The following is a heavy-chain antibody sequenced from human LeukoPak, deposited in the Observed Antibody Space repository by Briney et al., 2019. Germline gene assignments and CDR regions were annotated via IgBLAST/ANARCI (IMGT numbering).Heavy chain of an antibody. D-gene: IGHD1-26*01. CDR1: GGTFSSYA. Sequence: SVKVSCKASGGTFSSYAISWVRQAPGQGLEWMGGNIPIFGTANYAQRFQGRVTITADESTSTAYMEPSSLRSEDTAVYYCARDIMGATSRWGQGTLVTVSS. V-gene: IGHV1-69*01. CDR3: ARDIMGATSR. CDR2: NIPIFGTA. J-gene: IGHJ4*02.